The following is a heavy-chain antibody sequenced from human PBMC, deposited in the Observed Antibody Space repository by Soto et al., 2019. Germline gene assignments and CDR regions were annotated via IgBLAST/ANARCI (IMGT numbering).Heavy chain of an antibody. V-gene: IGHV1-2*02. D-gene: IGHD3-9*01. CDR3: VREALGTRYPRGWFDP. Sequence: ASVKVSCKASGHTFIGYYMHWIRQVPGQGLEWMGWINPNSGGTNYALKFQGRVTMTRDTSISSIFMDLNGLTSEDTAVYYCVREALGTRYPRGWFDPWGQGTLVTVSS. J-gene: IGHJ5*02. CDR1: GHTFIGYY. CDR2: INPNSGGT.